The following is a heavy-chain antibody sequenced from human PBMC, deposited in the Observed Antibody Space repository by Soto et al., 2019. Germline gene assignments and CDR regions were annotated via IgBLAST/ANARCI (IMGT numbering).Heavy chain of an antibody. D-gene: IGHD7-27*01. CDR2: IYYGGST. CDR1: GYSIITDY. V-gene: IGHV4-59*08. J-gene: IGHJ4*02. CDR3: AKNWNWGSLVH. Sequence: PSETLSLTSTVSGYSIITDYWSWIRQSPGKGLEWIGFIYYGGSTNYNPSLKSRVTISVDTPKNQFSLKLSSVTAADTAVYYCAKNWNWGSLVHWGQGTLVTVS.